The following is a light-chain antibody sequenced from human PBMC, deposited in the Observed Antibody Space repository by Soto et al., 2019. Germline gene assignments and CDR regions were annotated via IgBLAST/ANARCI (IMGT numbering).Light chain of an antibody. CDR3: QKYNSAPQT. Sequence: DIQMTQSPSSLAASVGARVTITCRASQGISNYLAWYQQKPWKVPKLLIYAASTLQSRVPSRFSGCGSGTDFTLTISSLQPEDGATYYCQKYNSAPQTFGGGTKVEIK. CDR1: QGISNY. V-gene: IGKV1-27*01. CDR2: AAS. J-gene: IGKJ4*01.